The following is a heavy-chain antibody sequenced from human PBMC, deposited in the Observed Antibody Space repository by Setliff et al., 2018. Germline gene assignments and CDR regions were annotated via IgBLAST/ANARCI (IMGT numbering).Heavy chain of an antibody. CDR1: GGTFSIYT. CDR3: ARSSWSYYGMDV. Sequence: ASVKVSCKASGGTFSIYTISRVRQAPGQGLEWMGWISAYNGNTNYAQKLQGRVTMTTDTSTSTAYMELRSLRSDDTAVYYCARSSWSYYGMDVWGQGTTVTVSS. V-gene: IGHV1-18*01. D-gene: IGHD6-13*01. CDR2: ISAYNGNT. J-gene: IGHJ6*02.